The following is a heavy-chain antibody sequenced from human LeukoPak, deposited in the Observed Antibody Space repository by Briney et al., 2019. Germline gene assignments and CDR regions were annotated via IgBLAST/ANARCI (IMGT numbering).Heavy chain of an antibody. CDR1: GYTFTSYG. CDR3: ARCPFMGSGSYSFFDY. Sequence: ASVTVSFKGSGYTFTSYGISGVRQAPGQGGEGMGWISAYNGNTNYTQKLQGRVTITTDKAKSTDYMEQRRLREDGRAVYYCARCPFMGSGSYSFFDYWGQGTLVTVSS. V-gene: IGHV1-18*01. D-gene: IGHD3-10*01. CDR2: ISAYNGNT. J-gene: IGHJ4*02.